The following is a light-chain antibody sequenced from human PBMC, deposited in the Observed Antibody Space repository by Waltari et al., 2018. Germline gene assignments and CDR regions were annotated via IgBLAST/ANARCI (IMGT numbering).Light chain of an antibody. CDR2: RND. CDR3: AAGDDSLRGRGV. V-gene: IGLV1-47*01. Sequence: QSVLTQPPSASGTPGQRVTISCSGSSSNIGSNHVFWYQQLPGTAPKLLIYRNDQRPSGFPDRFSGSKSGTSASLAISGVRSEDEADYYCAAGDDSLRGRGVFGGGTKLTVL. J-gene: IGLJ3*02. CDR1: SSNIGSNH.